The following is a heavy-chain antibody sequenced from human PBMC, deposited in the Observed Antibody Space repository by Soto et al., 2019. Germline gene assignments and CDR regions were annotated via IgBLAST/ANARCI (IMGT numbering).Heavy chain of an antibody. D-gene: IGHD2-15*01. J-gene: IGHJ4*02. V-gene: IGHV3-9*01. Sequence: GGSLRLSCAASGFTFDDYAMHWVRQAPGKGLEWVSGISWNSGSIGYADSVKGRFTISRDNAKNSLYLQMNSLRAEDTALYYCAVEGESDYWGQGTLVTVSS. CDR3: AVEGESDY. CDR1: GFTFDDYA. CDR2: ISWNSGSI.